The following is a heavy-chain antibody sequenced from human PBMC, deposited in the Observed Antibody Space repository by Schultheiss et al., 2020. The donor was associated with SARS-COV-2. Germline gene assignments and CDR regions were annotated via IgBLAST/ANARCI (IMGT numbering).Heavy chain of an antibody. D-gene: IGHD3-16*01. CDR1: GYSFTNYW. CDR3: ARLMITFGGVTDDY. V-gene: IGHV5-51*01. J-gene: IGHJ4*02. Sequence: GGSLRLSCKGSGYSFTNYWIGWVRQMPGKGLEWMGIIYPADSDTRYSPSFQGQVTISADKSISTAYLQWSSLKASDTAMYYCARLMITFGGVTDDYWGQGTLVTVSS. CDR2: IYPADSDT.